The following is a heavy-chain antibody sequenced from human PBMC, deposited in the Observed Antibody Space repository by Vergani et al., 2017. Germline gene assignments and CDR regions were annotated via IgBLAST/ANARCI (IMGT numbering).Heavy chain of an antibody. CDR3: AKLTVVVPAANRAFDI. V-gene: IGHV3-30-3*02. D-gene: IGHD2-2*01. J-gene: IGHJ3*02. CDR1: GFTFGDHG. Sequence: QVQLVESGGGVIQPGRSLRLSCAASGFTFGDHGFHWVRRPPGKGLEWVALISYDGTNKYYTNSVRGRFTISRDNSKSTLFLQMNSLRAEDTAVYYCAKLTVVVPAANRAFDIWGQGTMVTVSS. CDR2: ISYDGTNK.